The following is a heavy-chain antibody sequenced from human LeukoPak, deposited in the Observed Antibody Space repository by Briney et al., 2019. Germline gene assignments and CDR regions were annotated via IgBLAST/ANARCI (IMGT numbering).Heavy chain of an antibody. J-gene: IGHJ4*02. CDR1: GFTFMSYA. V-gene: IGHV3-23*01. CDR3: ARSFDYSDRSDYYSVFGF. D-gene: IGHD3-22*01. CDR2: ISGRGGFT. Sequence: PGGSLRLSCATSGFTFMSYAMCCVRQSPGKGLEWVSTISGRGGFTYYADSVKGRFTISRDSSKLYLQMSTLRAEDTAVYYCARSFDYSDRSDYYSVFGFWGQGTLVTVSS.